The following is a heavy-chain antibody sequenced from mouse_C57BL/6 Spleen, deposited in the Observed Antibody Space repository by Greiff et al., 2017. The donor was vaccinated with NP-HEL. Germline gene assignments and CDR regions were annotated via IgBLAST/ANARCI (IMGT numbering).Heavy chain of an antibody. Sequence: QVQLKQPGAELVRPGTSVKLSCKASGYTFTSYWMHRVKQRPGQGLEWIGVIDPSDSYTNYNQKFKGKATLTVDTSSSTAYMQLSSLTSEDSAVYYCARGDGSSFWGQGTTLTVSS. CDR2: IDPSDSYT. D-gene: IGHD1-1*01. CDR1: GYTFTSYW. V-gene: IGHV1-59*01. J-gene: IGHJ2*01. CDR3: ARGDGSSF.